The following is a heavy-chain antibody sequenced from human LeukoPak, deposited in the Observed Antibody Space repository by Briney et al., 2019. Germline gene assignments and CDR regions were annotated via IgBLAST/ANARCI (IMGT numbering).Heavy chain of an antibody. CDR1: GYTFTGYY. V-gene: IGHV1-2*06. Sequence: GASVKVSCKASGYTFTGYYMHWVRQAPGQGLEWMGRINPNSGGTNYAQKFQGRVTMTRDTSTSTAYMELSRLRSDDTAVYYCARVEWELRNFDYWGQGTLVTVSS. J-gene: IGHJ4*02. D-gene: IGHD1-26*01. CDR2: INPNSGGT. CDR3: ARVEWELRNFDY.